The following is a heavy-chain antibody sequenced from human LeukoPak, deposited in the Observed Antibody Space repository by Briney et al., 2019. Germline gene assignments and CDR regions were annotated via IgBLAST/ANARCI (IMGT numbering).Heavy chain of an antibody. CDR2: TYYSGST. Sequence: KASETLSLTCTVSGASISSYYWSWIRQTPGKGLEWIGYTYYSGSTNYNPSLKSRVIISVDTSKNQFSLKLSSVTAADTAVYYCAGGANWLDPCGQGTLVTVSS. CDR1: GASISSYY. CDR3: AGGANWLDP. V-gene: IGHV4-59*01. J-gene: IGHJ5*02.